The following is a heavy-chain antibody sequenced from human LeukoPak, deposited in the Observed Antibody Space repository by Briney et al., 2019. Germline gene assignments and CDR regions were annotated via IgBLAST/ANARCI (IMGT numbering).Heavy chain of an antibody. V-gene: IGHV3-73*01. CDR2: IRSKANSYAT. Sequence: GGSLRLPCAASGFTFSGSAMHWVRQASGKGLEWVGRIRSKANSYATAYAASVKGRFTISRDDSKNTAYLQMNSLKTEDTAVYYCTRIEPRYSGSYSLYYYYMDVWGKGTTVTVSS. CDR3: TRIEPRYSGSYSLYYYYMDV. J-gene: IGHJ6*03. CDR1: GFTFSGSA. D-gene: IGHD1-26*01.